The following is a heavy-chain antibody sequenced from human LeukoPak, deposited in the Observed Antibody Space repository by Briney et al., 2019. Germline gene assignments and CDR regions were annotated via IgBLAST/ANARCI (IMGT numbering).Heavy chain of an antibody. CDR2: IYYSGST. Sequence: PSETLSLTCTVSGGSISSGSYYWSWIRQPPGKGLEWIGYIYYSGSTNYNPSLKSRVTISVDTSKNQFSLKLSSVTAADTAVYYCARLEWVTRGPHFDYWGQGTLVTVSS. J-gene: IGHJ4*02. CDR3: ARLEWVTRGPHFDY. V-gene: IGHV4-61*01. CDR1: GGSISSGSYY. D-gene: IGHD4-17*01.